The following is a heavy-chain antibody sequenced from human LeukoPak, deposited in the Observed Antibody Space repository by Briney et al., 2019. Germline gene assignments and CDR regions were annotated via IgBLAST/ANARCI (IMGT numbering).Heavy chain of an antibody. CDR3: ARHSGNSYVDF. CDR1: GGSMSSHY. J-gene: IGHJ4*01. Sequence: PSETLSLTCTVSGGSMSSHYWSWIRQPPGKGLEWIGYIFYSGSINYNPSLKSRVTISVDTSKNQFSLKLDSVTAADTAVYYCARHSGNSYVDFLGEGTLVTVSS. CDR2: IFYSGSI. V-gene: IGHV4-59*08. D-gene: IGHD4-23*01.